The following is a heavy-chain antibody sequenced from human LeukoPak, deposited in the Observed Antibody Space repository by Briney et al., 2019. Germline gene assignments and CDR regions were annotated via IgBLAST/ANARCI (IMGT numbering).Heavy chain of an antibody. J-gene: IGHJ4*02. CDR1: GFTFSSYA. D-gene: IGHD1-26*01. V-gene: IGHV3-23*01. CDR3: ARRSYYDLDYFDY. Sequence: GGSLRLSCEASGFTFSSYAMSWVRQAPGKGLEWVSTITTSGGSTYYADSVKGRFTISRDNSKNTLYLQMNSLRAEDTAVYYCARRSYYDLDYFDYWGQGTLVTVSS. CDR2: ITTSGGST.